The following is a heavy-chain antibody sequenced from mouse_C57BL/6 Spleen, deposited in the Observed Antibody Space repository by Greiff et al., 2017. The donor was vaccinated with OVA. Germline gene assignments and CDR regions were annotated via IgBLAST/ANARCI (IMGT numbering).Heavy chain of an antibody. V-gene: IGHV5-15*04. CDR1: GFTFSDYG. Sequence: EVMLVESGGGLVQPGGSLKLSCAASGFTFSDYGMAWVRQAPRKGPEWVAFISNLAYSNYYADTVTGRFTISRENAKNTLYLEMSSLRSEDTAMYYCARHGDYDYDGGDFAYWGQGTLVTVSA. D-gene: IGHD2-4*01. J-gene: IGHJ3*01. CDR3: ARHGDYDYDGGDFAY. CDR2: ISNLAYSN.